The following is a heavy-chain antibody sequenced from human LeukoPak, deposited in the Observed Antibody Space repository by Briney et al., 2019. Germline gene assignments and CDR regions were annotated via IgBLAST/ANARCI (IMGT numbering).Heavy chain of an antibody. CDR3: ARDQGAYYYGSGSYYHFDY. D-gene: IGHD3-10*01. CDR2: ISSGGTTL. J-gene: IGHJ4*02. V-gene: IGHV3-48*03. CDR1: GFTFSSYE. Sequence: GGSLRLSCAASGFTFSSYEMNWVRQAPGKGLEWVSYISSGGTTLYYADSVKGRFTISRDNVKNSLYLQMNSLRAEDTAVYYCARDQGAYYYGSGSYYHFDYWGQGTLVTVSS.